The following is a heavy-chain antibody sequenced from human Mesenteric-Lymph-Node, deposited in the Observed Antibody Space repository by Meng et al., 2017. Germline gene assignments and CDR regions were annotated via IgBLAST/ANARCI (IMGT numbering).Heavy chain of an antibody. CDR1: GGSFRDYY. CDR2: IDHRGNT. V-gene: IGHV4-34*01. D-gene: IGHD3-10*01. CDR3: ARRGPSGNLSP. J-gene: IGHJ5*02. Sequence: QVQLQQWGAGLLKPSETLSRSCAVYGGSFRDYYWTWIRHPPGKGLEWIGEIDHRGNTKYNPSLKSRVTISLDTSKKQFSLKVSSVTAADSAVYYCARRGPSGNLSPWSQGALVTVSS.